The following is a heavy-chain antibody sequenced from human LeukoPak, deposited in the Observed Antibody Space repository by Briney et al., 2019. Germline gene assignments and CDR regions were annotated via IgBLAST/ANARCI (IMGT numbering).Heavy chain of an antibody. CDR1: GYSFTSYC. CDR2: IYPGDSDT. J-gene: IGHJ4*02. Sequence: GESLKISCKGSGYSFTSYCIGWVRQMPGKGLEWMGIIYPGDSDTRYSPSFQGQVTISADKSISTAYLQWSSLKASDTAMYYCARSRRRLIPYPDYWGQGTLVTVSS. V-gene: IGHV5-51*01. D-gene: IGHD4-17*01. CDR3: ARSRRRLIPYPDY.